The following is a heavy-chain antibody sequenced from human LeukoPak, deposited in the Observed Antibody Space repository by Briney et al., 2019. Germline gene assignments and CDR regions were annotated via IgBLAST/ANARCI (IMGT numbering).Heavy chain of an antibody. CDR1: GGFISSYY. D-gene: IGHD3-3*01. Sequence: SETLSLTCTVSGGFISSYYWSWIRQPPGKGLEWIGCIYTSGSTTYNPSLKTRVTISVDTSKNQFSLKLSSVTAADTAVYYCARQGPDYDFWSGYGYYYMDVWGKGTTVTVSS. V-gene: IGHV4-4*09. CDR3: ARQGPDYDFWSGYGYYYMDV. CDR2: IYTSGST. J-gene: IGHJ6*03.